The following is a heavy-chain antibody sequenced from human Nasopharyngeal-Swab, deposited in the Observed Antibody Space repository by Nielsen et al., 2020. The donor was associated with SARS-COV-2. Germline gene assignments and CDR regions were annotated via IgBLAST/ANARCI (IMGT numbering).Heavy chain of an antibody. CDR3: ARVGGRTSLMGS. D-gene: IGHD3-10*01. Sequence: GESLKLSCVASGFTFRDYWMSWVRQAPAKGLEWVASIKQDGSEKNYVDSVKGRFTISRDNAKNSLFLQMDSLRTEDTAFYYCARVGGRTSLMGSWGQGTLVTVSS. J-gene: IGHJ4*02. CDR2: IKQDGSEK. V-gene: IGHV3-7*01. CDR1: GFTFRDYW.